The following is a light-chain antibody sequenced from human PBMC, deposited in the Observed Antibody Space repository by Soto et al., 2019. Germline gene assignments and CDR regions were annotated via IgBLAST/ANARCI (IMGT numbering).Light chain of an antibody. CDR3: QNYNSAPLT. J-gene: IGKJ3*01. CDR2: AAS. Sequence: DIQMTQSPSSLSASLGDTVTISCRASQGISNCLAWFQQKPGRVPQFLIYAASTLQPGVPSRFSGSGSGTDFTLTISTLQPEDVATYYCQNYNSAPLTLGPGTIVDLK. V-gene: IGKV1-27*01. CDR1: QGISNC.